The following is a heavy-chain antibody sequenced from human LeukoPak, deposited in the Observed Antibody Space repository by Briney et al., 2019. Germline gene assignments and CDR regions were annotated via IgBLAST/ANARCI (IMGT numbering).Heavy chain of an antibody. V-gene: IGHV4-59*01. Sequence: SETLSLTCTVSGGSISSYYWSWIRQPPGKGLEWIGYIYYSGSTNYNPSLKSRVTISVDTSKNQFSLKLSSVTAADTAVYYCARSTSHWNVYYYYMDVWGKGTTVTISS. CDR1: GGSISSYY. D-gene: IGHD2-2*01. J-gene: IGHJ6*03. CDR3: ARSTSHWNVYYYYMDV. CDR2: IYYSGST.